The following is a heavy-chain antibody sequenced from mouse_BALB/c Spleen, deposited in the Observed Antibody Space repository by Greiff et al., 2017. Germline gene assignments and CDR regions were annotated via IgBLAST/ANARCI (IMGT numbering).Heavy chain of an antibody. CDR3: AREDDSYGYDGYAMDY. V-gene: IGHV1-54*03. CDR1: GYAFTNYL. D-gene: IGHD2-2*01. J-gene: IGHJ4*01. Sequence: QVQLQQSGAELVRPGTSVKVSCKASGYAFTNYLIEWVKQRPGQGLEWIGVINPGSGGTNYNEKFKGKVTLTADKSSSTAYMQLSSLTSDDSAVYFCAREDDSYGYDGYAMDYWGQGTSVTVSS. CDR2: INPGSGGT.